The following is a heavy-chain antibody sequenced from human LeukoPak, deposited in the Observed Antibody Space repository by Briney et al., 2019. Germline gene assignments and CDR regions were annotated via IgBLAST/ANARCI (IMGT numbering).Heavy chain of an antibody. Sequence: GESLKISCKGSGYSITNYWIGWVRQMPGKGLEWMGIICPGDSDTRYSPSFQGQVTISADKSISTAYLQWSSLKASDTAMYYCARLNGRYCSGGSCSIDPWGQGTLVTVSS. J-gene: IGHJ5*02. CDR1: GYSITNYW. D-gene: IGHD2-15*01. V-gene: IGHV5-51*01. CDR3: ARLNGRYCSGGSCSIDP. CDR2: ICPGDSDT.